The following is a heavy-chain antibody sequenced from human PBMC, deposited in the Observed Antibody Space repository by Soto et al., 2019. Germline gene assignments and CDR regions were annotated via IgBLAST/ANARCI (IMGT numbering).Heavy chain of an antibody. J-gene: IGHJ4*02. CDR1: GGTFSSYA. CDR3: ARPSPGIAAARQGGFDY. CDR2: IIPIFGTA. D-gene: IGHD6-13*01. Sequence: QVQLVQSGAEVKKPGSSVKVSCKASGGTFSSYAISWVRQAPGQGLEWMGGIIPIFGTANYAQKFQGRVTITAXASXSXGYMELSSLRSEDTAVYYCARPSPGIAAARQGGFDYWGQGTLVTVSS. V-gene: IGHV1-69*12.